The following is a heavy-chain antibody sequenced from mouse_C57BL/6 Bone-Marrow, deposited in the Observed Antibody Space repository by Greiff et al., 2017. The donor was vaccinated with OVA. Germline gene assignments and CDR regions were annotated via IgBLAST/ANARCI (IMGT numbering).Heavy chain of an antibody. Sequence: QVQLQQPGAELVKPGASVKLSCKASGYTFTSYWMQWVKQRPGQGLEWIGEIDPYDSYTNYNQKFKGKATMTVDTASSTAYMQLSSLTSEDSAVYCCAIPRRLLRYFDVWGTGTTVTVST. D-gene: IGHD1-1*01. CDR3: AIPRRLLRYFDV. V-gene: IGHV1-50*01. CDR1: GYTFTSYW. CDR2: IDPYDSYT. J-gene: IGHJ1*03.